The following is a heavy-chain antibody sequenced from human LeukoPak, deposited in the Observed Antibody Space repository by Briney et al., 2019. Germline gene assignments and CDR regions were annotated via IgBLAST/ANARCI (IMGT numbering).Heavy chain of an antibody. CDR1: GFTFRSYS. Sequence: GGSLRLSCAASGFTFRSYSMHWVRQAPGKGLEWEAAISYDGSNKNYADSVKGRFTISRDNSKNTLYLQMNSLRAEDTAVYYCAREGDPYSGSYFYFDYWGQGTLVTVSS. V-gene: IGHV3-30*04. J-gene: IGHJ4*02. CDR2: ISYDGSNK. CDR3: AREGDPYSGSYFYFDY. D-gene: IGHD1-26*01.